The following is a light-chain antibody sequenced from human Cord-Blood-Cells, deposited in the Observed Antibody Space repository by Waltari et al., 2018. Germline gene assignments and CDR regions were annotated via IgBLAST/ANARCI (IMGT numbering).Light chain of an antibody. V-gene: IGLV6-57*03. CDR2: EDN. CDR1: SGSIASTY. CDR3: QSYDSSNQV. Sequence: NSMLTQPHSVSTSPGKTVHISCTRISGSIASTYEQWYQQSPGSAPTTVIYEDNQRPSGVPDRFSGSIDSSSNSASLTISGLKTEDEADYYCQSYDSSNQVFGGGTKLTVL. J-gene: IGLJ3*02.